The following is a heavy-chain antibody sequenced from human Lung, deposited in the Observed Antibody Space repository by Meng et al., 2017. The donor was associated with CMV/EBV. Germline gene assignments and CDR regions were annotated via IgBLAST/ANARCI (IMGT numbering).Heavy chain of an antibody. J-gene: IGHJ4*02. D-gene: IGHD1-26*01. CDR3: ARDPSGGSYHFDY. Sequence: GGSLRLSCAASGFTFSSYWMNWVRQAPGKGLEWVANIKQDGSEKYYVDSVKGRFTISRDNAKNSLYLQMNSLRAEDTAVYYCARDPSGGSYHFDYWGQGTLVTVSS. CDR2: IKQDGSEK. CDR1: GFTFSSYW. V-gene: IGHV3-7*01.